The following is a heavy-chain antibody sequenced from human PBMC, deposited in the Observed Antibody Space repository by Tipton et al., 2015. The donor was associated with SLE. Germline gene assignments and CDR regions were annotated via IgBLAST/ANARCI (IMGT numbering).Heavy chain of an antibody. D-gene: IGHD1-26*01. J-gene: IGHJ4*02. Sequence: LRLSCAVSGYSISSGYYWGWFRQPPGKGLEWIGSIYHSGSTYYNPSLKSRVTISVDTSKNQFSLKLSSVTAADTAVYYCARDSRSGSYYYFDYWGQGTLVTVSS. CDR2: IYHSGST. V-gene: IGHV4-38-2*02. CDR3: ARDSRSGSYYYFDY. CDR1: GYSISSGYY.